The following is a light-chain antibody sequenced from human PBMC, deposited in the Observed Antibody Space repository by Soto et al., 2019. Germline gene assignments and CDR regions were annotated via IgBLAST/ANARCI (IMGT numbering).Light chain of an antibody. Sequence: DIQMTQSPSSLSASVGDRVTITCQASQDISNHLNWYQQKPGKAPKLLIYVASNLDTGVPSRFSGSGSGTEFTFTISSLQPEDVATYYCQKYNTAPWTFGQGTKVDIK. CDR3: QKYNTAPWT. CDR2: VAS. CDR1: QDISNH. J-gene: IGKJ1*01. V-gene: IGKV1-33*01.